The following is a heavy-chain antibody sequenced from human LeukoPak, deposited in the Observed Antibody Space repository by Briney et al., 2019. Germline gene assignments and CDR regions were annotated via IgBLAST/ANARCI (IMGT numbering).Heavy chain of an antibody. D-gene: IGHD3-3*01. J-gene: IGHJ3*02. CDR3: ARDFPYYDFWSGYPDAFDI. Sequence: GASVKVSCKASGYTFTGYYMHWVRQAPGQGLEWMRWINPNSGGTNYAQKFQGRVTMTRDTSISTAYMELSRLRSDDTAVYYCARDFPYYDFWSGYPDAFDIWGQGTMVTVSS. V-gene: IGHV1-2*02. CDR2: INPNSGGT. CDR1: GYTFTGYY.